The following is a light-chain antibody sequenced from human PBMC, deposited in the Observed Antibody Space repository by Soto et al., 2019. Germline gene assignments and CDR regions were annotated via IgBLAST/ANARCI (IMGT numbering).Light chain of an antibody. Sequence: QSVLTQPASVSGSLGQSITISCTGTISDVGRFDVVSWYQHSPGKAPRLLIYEVNNRPSGVSKRFSGSKAGNTASLTISGLLDDDEADYFCASFRSGTILVFGSGTKVTAL. CDR3: ASFRSGTILV. CDR2: EVN. CDR1: ISDVGRFDV. V-gene: IGLV2-14*02. J-gene: IGLJ1*01.